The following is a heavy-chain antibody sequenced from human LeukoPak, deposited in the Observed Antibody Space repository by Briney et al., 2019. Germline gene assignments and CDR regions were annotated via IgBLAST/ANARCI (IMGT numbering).Heavy chain of an antibody. CDR2: INASGGIT. J-gene: IGHJ5*02. V-gene: IGHV1-46*01. Sequence: GGSVKVSCKASGYTFTSYYMHWVRQAPGQGLEWMGIINASGGITSYAQKFQGRVTMTRDTSTSTVYMELSSLRSEDTAVYYCAAETINLNYYGSGSYGNCFDPWGQGTLVTVS. D-gene: IGHD3-10*01. CDR1: GYTFTSYY. CDR3: AAETINLNYYGSGSYGNCFDP.